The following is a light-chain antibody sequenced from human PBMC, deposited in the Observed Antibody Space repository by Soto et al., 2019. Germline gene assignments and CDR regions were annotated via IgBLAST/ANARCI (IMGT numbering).Light chain of an antibody. Sequence: DIQMTQSPSSLSASVGDRVSITCRASQGIRNDLAWYQQKPGKAPKRLIYTASSLQSGVPSRFSGSGSGTEFTITISSLQPEDFAPYYCLQHYTYPWTFGQGTKVEIK. J-gene: IGKJ1*01. CDR1: QGIRND. V-gene: IGKV1-17*01. CDR3: LQHYTYPWT. CDR2: TAS.